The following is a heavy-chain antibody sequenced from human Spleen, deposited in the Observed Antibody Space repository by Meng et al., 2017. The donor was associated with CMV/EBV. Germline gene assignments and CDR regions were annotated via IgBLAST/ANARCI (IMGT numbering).Heavy chain of an antibody. V-gene: IGHV3-48*04. J-gene: IGHJ4*02. CDR3: ARGRGYLRAAGYFDY. Sequence: GESLKISCAASGFTFSSYSVNWVRQAPGKGLEWVSYLSSSGNTINYADSVRGRFTISRDNAKNSLYLQMNSLRAEDTAVYYCARGRGYLRAAGYFDYWGQGTLVTVSS. CDR2: LSSSGNTI. CDR1: GFTFSSYS. D-gene: IGHD6-13*01.